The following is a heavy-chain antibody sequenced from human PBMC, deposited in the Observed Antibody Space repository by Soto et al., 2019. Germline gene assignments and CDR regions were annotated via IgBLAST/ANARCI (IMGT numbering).Heavy chain of an antibody. CDR1: GYTFTSYG. D-gene: IGHD2-2*01. J-gene: IGHJ5*02. V-gene: IGHV1-18*04. CDR2: ISGYNDNT. CDR3: ARSYSTIAWFDP. Sequence: ASVKVSCKASGYTFTSYGISWVRQAPGQGLEWMGWISGYNDNTNYAQKLQGRVTMTTDTSTSTAYMEVRSLRSDDTAGYYCARSYSTIAWFDPWGQGTLVTVSS.